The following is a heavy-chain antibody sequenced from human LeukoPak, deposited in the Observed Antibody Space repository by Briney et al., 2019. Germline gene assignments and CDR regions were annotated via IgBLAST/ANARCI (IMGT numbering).Heavy chain of an antibody. CDR1: GFTVSSNY. CDR2: IYSGGST. J-gene: IGHJ4*02. Sequence: GGSLRLSCAASGFTVSSNYMSWVRQAPGKGLEWVSVIYSGGSTYYADSVKGRFTISRDNSKNTLYLQMNSLRAEDTAVYYCARAPGRSWPPSLDYWGQGTLVTVSS. V-gene: IGHV3-53*01. CDR3: ARAPGRSWPPSLDY. D-gene: IGHD6-13*01.